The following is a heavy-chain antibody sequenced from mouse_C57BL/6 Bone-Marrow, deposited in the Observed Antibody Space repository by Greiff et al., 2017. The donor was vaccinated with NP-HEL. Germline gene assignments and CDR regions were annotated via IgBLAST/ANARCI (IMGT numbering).Heavy chain of an antibody. D-gene: IGHD1-1*01. J-gene: IGHJ1*03. CDR1: GYTFTSYW. V-gene: IGHV1-55*01. CDR3: ARGDYYGSSPRYWYFEV. CDR2: IYPGSGST. Sequence: VQLQQPGAELVKPGASVKMSCKASGYTFTSYWITWVKQRPGQGLEWIGDIYPGSGSTNYNEKFKSKATLTVDTSSSTAYMQLSSLTSEDSAVYYCARGDYYGSSPRYWYFEVWGTGTTVTVSS.